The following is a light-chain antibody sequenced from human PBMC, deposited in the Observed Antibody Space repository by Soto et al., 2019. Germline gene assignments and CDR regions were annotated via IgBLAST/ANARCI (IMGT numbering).Light chain of an antibody. CDR3: QQYDSYSWT. CDR2: ATS. J-gene: IGKJ1*01. Sequence: DIQMTQSPSSLSASVQDRVTITCRASQSIGTSLNWYQQKPGKSPKLLIYATSNLYSGVPSRFSGSGSGTDFTLTISSLQPEDFATYYCQQYDSYSWTFGQGTKVEIK. CDR1: QSIGTS. V-gene: IGKV1-39*01.